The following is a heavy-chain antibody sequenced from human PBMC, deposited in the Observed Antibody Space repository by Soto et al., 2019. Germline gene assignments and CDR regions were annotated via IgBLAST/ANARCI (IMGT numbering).Heavy chain of an antibody. CDR1: GFTFSSYS. V-gene: IGHV3-21*01. CDR2: ISSSSSYI. J-gene: IGHJ2*01. D-gene: IGHD3-10*01. Sequence: EVQLVESGGGLVKPGGSLRLSCAASGFTFSSYSMNWVRQAPGKGLEWVSSISSSSSYIYYADSVKGRFTISRDNAKNSLYLQMNSLRAEDTAVYYCASYVRVRGDKYWYFDLGGRGTLVTVSS. CDR3: ASYVRVRGDKYWYFDL.